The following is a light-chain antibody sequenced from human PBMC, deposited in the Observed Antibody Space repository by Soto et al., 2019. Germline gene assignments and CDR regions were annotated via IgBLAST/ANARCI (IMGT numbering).Light chain of an antibody. V-gene: IGKV3-15*01. Sequence: EIVMTQSPATLSVYPVAIVTLSCRSSQSVRSNLAWYQQKPGQAPRLLIYGASTRATGLPARFSGSGSGTDFTLTIRSLQSEDFAVYYCQQYNTWPPITCGKGQRRAIK. CDR1: QSVRSN. CDR3: QQYNTWPPIT. J-gene: IGKJ5*01. CDR2: GAS.